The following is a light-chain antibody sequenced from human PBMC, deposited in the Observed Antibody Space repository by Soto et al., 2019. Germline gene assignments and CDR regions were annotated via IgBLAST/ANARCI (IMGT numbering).Light chain of an antibody. CDR2: GAS. J-gene: IGKJ1*01. Sequence: EIVLTQSPGTLSLSPGERATLSCTASQSVRSGHVAWYQQKPGQAPRLLIYGASFRASGISDRFSVSGSGTGFTLTISRMEPEDVAVYYCQQDAGSPRTFGQGTKVDIK. CDR3: QQDAGSPRT. CDR1: QSVRSGH. V-gene: IGKV3-20*01.